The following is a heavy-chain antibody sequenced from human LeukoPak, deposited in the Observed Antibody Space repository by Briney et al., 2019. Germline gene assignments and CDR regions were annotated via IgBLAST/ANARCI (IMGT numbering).Heavy chain of an antibody. CDR3: ASDPHDYENRCRGMDV. D-gene: IGHD4-17*01. V-gene: IGHV1-69*13. J-gene: IGHJ6*04. CDR2: IIPIFGTA. Sequence: SVKVSCKASGGTFSSYAISWVRQAPGQGLEWMGGIIPIFGTANYAQKFQGRVTITADESTSTAYMELSSLRSEDTAVYYCASDPHDYENRCRGMDVWGKGTTVTVSS. CDR1: GGTFSSYA.